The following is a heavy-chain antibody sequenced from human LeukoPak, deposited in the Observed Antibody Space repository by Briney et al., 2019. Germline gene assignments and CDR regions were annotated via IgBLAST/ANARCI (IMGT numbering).Heavy chain of an antibody. Sequence: GGSLRLSCAASGFTFTNYWMSWVRQAPGKGLEWVASIKQDASDKYYVDSVKGRFTISRNNAKNSLFLQMISLRAEDTALYYCVRDPVDYWGQGILVTVSS. J-gene: IGHJ4*02. CDR3: VRDPVDY. V-gene: IGHV3-7*01. CDR2: IKQDASDK. CDR1: GFTFTNYW.